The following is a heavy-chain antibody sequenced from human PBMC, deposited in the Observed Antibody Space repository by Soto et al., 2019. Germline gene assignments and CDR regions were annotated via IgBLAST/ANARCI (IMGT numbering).Heavy chain of an antibody. Sequence: SETLSLTCAVYGGSFSGYYWSWIRQPPGKGLEWIGEINHSGSTNYNPSLKSRVTISVDTSKNQFSLKLSSVTAADTAVYYCARGLVVPAAKGSYYYMDVWGKGTTVTVSS. D-gene: IGHD2-2*01. CDR3: ARGLVVPAAKGSYYYMDV. CDR1: GGSFSGYY. J-gene: IGHJ6*03. CDR2: INHSGST. V-gene: IGHV4-34*01.